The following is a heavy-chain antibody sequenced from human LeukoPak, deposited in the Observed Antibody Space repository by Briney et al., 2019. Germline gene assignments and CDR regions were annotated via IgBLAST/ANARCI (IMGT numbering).Heavy chain of an antibody. D-gene: IGHD3-10*01. CDR3: ARDRPRITMVRGVTSTYYYYGMDV. CDR1: GYTFTSYY. J-gene: IGHJ6*02. V-gene: IGHV1-46*01. Sequence: ASVKVSCKASGYTFTSYYMHWVRQAPGQGLEWMGIINPSGGSTSYAQKFQGRVTMTRDTSTSTVYMELSSLRSEDTAVYYCARDRPRITMVRGVTSTYYYYGMDVWGQGTTVTVSS. CDR2: INPSGGST.